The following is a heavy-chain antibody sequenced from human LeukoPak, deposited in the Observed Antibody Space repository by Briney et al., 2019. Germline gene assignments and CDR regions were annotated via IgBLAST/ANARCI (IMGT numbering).Heavy chain of an antibody. D-gene: IGHD3-16*01. J-gene: IGHJ6*03. CDR1: GYTFTGYY. CDR3: ARDLTRDFPEYYYYVDV. CDR2: ISPNSGGT. Sequence: ASVTVSCKASGYTFTGYYMHWARQAPGQGLEWMGWISPNSGGTNYAQKFQGRVTMTRDTSISTAYMELSRLTSDDTAVYYCARDLTRDFPEYYYYVDVWGKGTTVTVSS. V-gene: IGHV1-2*02.